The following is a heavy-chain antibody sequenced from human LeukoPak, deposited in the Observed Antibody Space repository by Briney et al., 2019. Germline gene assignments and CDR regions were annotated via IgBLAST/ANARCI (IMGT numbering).Heavy chain of an antibody. CDR3: ARPVYYYDSSGYYDY. J-gene: IGHJ4*02. Sequence: PGGSLRLSCAASGFTFSSYAMHWVRQAPGKGLGWVAVISYDGSNKYYADSVKGRFTISRDNSKNTLYLQMNSLRAEDTAVYYCARPVYYYDSSGYYDYWGQGTLVTVSS. CDR1: GFTFSSYA. V-gene: IGHV3-30-3*01. CDR2: ISYDGSNK. D-gene: IGHD3-22*01.